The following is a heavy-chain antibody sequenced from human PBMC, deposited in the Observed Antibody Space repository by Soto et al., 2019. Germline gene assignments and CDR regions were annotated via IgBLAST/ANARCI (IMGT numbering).Heavy chain of an antibody. CDR3: ARVREEYCSGGSCPNWFDP. J-gene: IGHJ5*02. CDR1: DGSIRSYY. D-gene: IGHD2-15*01. Sequence: SETLSLTCTVSDGSIRSYYWNWIRQPPGKRLERIGYIYYSGSTNYNPSLKSRVTISVDTSKNQFSLKLSSVTAADTAVYYCARVREEYCSGGSCPNWFDPWGQGTLVTVSS. V-gene: IGHV4-59*01. CDR2: IYYSGST.